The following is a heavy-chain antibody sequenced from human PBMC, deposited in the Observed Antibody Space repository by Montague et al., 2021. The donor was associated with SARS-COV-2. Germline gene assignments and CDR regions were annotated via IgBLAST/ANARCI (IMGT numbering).Heavy chain of an antibody. CDR3: ARDRPESWRISPGLAGLFATVVHSASGMDV. V-gene: IGHV4-61*09. CDR1: GDSMSSGSHF. J-gene: IGHJ6*02. Sequence: TLSLTCTVSGDSMSSGSHFWTWIRQPAGKGLEWIGHIQTSGTSNYNPSLRNRITLSIDTSRNQFSLKLRSVTAADTAVYFCARDRPESWRISPGLAGLFATVVHSASGMDVWGRGTTVIVS. D-gene: IGHD3-16*01. CDR2: IQTSGTS.